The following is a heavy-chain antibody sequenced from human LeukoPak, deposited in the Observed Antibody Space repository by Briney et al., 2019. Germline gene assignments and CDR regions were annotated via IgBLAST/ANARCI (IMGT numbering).Heavy chain of an antibody. V-gene: IGHV3-7*04. CDR3: ARGGDSFDI. CDR2: IKQDGSGK. J-gene: IGHJ3*02. CDR1: GFTFTSYW. Sequence: SGGSLRLSCAASGFTFTSYWMRWVRQAPGKGLEWVANIKQDGSGKYYVDSVKGRFTISRDNAKNSLYLQMNSLRAEDTAVYYCARGGDSFDIWGQGTMVTVSS.